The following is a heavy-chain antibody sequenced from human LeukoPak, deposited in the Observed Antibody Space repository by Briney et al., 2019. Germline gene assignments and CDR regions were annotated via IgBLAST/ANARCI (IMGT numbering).Heavy chain of an antibody. CDR1: GGSFSGYY. V-gene: IGHV4-34*01. CDR2: INHSGST. J-gene: IGHJ5*02. D-gene: IGHD6-6*01. CDR3: ARGIQYSRISWFDP. Sequence: SETLSLTCAVYGGSFSGYYWSWIRQPPGKGLEWIGEINHSGSTNYNPSLKSRVTISVDTSKNQFSLKLSSVTAADTAVYDCARGIQYSRISWFDPWGQGTLVTVSS.